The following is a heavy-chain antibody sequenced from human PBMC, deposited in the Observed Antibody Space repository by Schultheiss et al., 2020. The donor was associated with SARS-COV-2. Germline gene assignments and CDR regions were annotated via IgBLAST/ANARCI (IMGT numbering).Heavy chain of an antibody. V-gene: IGHV4-59*12. Sequence: GSLRLSCEASGFTFSSYSMNWVRQAPGKGLEWIGYIYYTGSTYYNPSLKSRVTISVDTSKNQFSLKLSSVTAADTAMYYCARAVAARRPGTHYYYYYYMDVWGKGTTVTVSS. CDR1: GFTFSSYS. CDR3: ARAVAARRPGTHYYYYYYMDV. D-gene: IGHD6-6*01. CDR2: IYYTGST. J-gene: IGHJ6*03.